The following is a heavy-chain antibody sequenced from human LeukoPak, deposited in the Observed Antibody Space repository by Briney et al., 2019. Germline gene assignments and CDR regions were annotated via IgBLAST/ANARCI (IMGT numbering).Heavy chain of an antibody. CDR2: IRYDGSNK. CDR1: GFTFSAHG. V-gene: IGHV3-30*02. CDR3: AKDGITIFGVVTKPFDI. D-gene: IGHD3-3*01. J-gene: IGHJ3*02. Sequence: GGSLRLSCAASGFTFSAHGMHWVRQAPGKGLEWVAFIRYDGSNKYYADSVKGRFTISRDNSKNTLYLQMNSLRAEDTAVYYCAKDGITIFGVVTKPFDIWGQGTMVTVSS.